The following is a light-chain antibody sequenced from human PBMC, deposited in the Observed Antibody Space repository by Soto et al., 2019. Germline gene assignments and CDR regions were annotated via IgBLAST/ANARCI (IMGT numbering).Light chain of an antibody. CDR2: DAS. CDR1: QNINNY. V-gene: IGKV1-33*01. Sequence: DIQMTQYLSTLSASVVDRVTITCQASQNINNYLNWYQQKPGKAPKLLIYDASDLETGVPSRFSGSGSGTDFTFTISSLQPEDIATYYCQQYDNLPITFGQGTRLEIK. CDR3: QQYDNLPIT. J-gene: IGKJ5*01.